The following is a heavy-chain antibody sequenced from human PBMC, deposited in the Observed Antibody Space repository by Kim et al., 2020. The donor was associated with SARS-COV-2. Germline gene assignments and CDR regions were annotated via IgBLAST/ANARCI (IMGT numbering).Heavy chain of an antibody. CDR2: INHSGST. D-gene: IGHD2-15*01. CDR3: ARCPRVGQQGWYDYWFDP. Sequence: SETLSLNCAVYGGSFSGYYWSWIRQPPGKGLEWIGEINHSGSTNYNPSLKSRVTISVDTSKNQFSLKLSSVTAADTAVYYCARCPRVGQQGWYDYWFDPWGQGTLVTVSS. V-gene: IGHV4-34*01. J-gene: IGHJ5*02. CDR1: GGSFSGYY.